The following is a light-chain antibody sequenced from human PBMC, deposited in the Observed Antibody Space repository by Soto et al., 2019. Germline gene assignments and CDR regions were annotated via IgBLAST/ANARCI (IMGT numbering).Light chain of an antibody. CDR3: QQYNIYSWT. CDR2: KAS. J-gene: IGKJ1*01. Sequence: MTQSPSTLSASVGDGVTITCRASQNISVWLAWYQQRPGKAPNLPIYKASSLESGVPSRFSGSGSGTEFTLSISSLQPDDFTTYYCQQYNIYSWTFGQVTKVDIK. V-gene: IGKV1-5*03. CDR1: QNISVW.